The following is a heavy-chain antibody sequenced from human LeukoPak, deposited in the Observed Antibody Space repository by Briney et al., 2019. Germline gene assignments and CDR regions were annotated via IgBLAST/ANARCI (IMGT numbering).Heavy chain of an antibody. CDR1: GFTFSSYG. V-gene: IGHV3-30*03. CDR2: ISYDGSNK. Sequence: GGSLRLSCAASGFTFSSYGMPWVRQAPGKGLEWVAVISYDGSNKYYADSVKGLFTISRDNSKNTLYLQMNSLRAEDTAVYYCARVTYYYDSSGYYLDYWGQGTLVTVSS. CDR3: ARVTYYYDSSGYYLDY. J-gene: IGHJ4*02. D-gene: IGHD3-22*01.